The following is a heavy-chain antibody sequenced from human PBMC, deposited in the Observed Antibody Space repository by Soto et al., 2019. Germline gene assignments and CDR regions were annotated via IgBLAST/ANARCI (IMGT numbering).Heavy chain of an antibody. CDR2: ISAYNGNT. J-gene: IGHJ6*02. Sequence: GSVKVSCKASGYTCTRYGISGVRQSGLQGRDGMGWISAYNGNTNYAQKLQGRVTMTTDTSTSTAYMELRSLRSDDTAVYYCARVYCGGTSCYTLYYYYGMDVWGQGTTVTVSS. CDR1: GYTCTRYG. CDR3: ARVYCGGTSCYTLYYYYGMDV. V-gene: IGHV1-18*04. D-gene: IGHD2-2*02.